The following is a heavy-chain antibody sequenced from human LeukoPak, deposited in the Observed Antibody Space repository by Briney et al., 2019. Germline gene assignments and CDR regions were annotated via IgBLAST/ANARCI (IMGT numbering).Heavy chain of an antibody. D-gene: IGHD6-19*01. Sequence: GASVKVSCKASGYTFTSYYMHWVRQAPGQGLEWMGIINPSGGSTSYAQKFQGRVTMTRDTSTSTVYMELSSLRSEDTAVYYCARGVVSGYSSGWYVSNYFDYWGQGTLVTVSS. CDR3: ARGVVSGYSSGWYVSNYFDY. V-gene: IGHV1-46*01. J-gene: IGHJ4*02. CDR2: INPSGGST. CDR1: GYTFTSYY.